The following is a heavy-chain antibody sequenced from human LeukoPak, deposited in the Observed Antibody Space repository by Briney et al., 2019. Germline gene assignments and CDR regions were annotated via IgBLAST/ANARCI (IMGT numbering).Heavy chain of an antibody. Sequence: ASVRVSCKASGGTFSSYAISWVRQAPGQGLEWMGGIIPIFGTANYAQKFQGRVTITADESTSTAYMELSSLRSEDTAVYYCGKNGRSFYMDVWGKGTTVTVSS. CDR3: GKNGRSFYMDV. CDR1: GGTFSSYA. V-gene: IGHV1-69*13. J-gene: IGHJ6*03. D-gene: IGHD2-8*01. CDR2: IIPIFGTA.